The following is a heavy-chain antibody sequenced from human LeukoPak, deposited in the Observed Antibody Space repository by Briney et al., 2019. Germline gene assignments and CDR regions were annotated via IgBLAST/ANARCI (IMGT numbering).Heavy chain of an antibody. CDR1: GFNFRYFW. Sequence: GALRLSCLGSGFNFRYFWMSWVRQAPGKGLEWVANINHDGRETYYADSVKGRFIISRDNAKDSLYLQMSSLRAEDTAVYYCARESTRDRPGCWGQGTLVTVSS. CDR2: INHDGRET. J-gene: IGHJ4*02. V-gene: IGHV3-7*01. CDR3: ARESTRDRPGC. D-gene: IGHD6-19*01.